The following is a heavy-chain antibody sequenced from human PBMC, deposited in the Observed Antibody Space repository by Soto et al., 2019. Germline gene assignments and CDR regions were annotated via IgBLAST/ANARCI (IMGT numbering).Heavy chain of an antibody. CDR1: GGNFSGYA. Sequence: SVKVSCKASGGNFSGYAISWVRQAPGQGLEWMGGIIPIFGTANYAQKFQGRVTITADESTSTAYMELSSLRSEDTAVYYCARAGYSSSWNYYYGMDVWGQGTTVTVS. CDR3: ARAGYSSSWNYYYGMDV. CDR2: IIPIFGTA. J-gene: IGHJ6*02. D-gene: IGHD6-13*01. V-gene: IGHV1-69*13.